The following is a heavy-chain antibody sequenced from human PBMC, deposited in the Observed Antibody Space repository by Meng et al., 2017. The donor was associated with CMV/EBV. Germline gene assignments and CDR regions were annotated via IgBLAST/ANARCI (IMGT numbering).Heavy chain of an antibody. CDR2: INHSGST. D-gene: IGHD6-13*01. J-gene: IGHJ4*02. Sequence: VQLTQWGAGLFKPSETLSPPCAVEGGSFSGYYWSGIRQPPGKGLEWIGEINHSGSTNYNPSLKSRVTISVDTSKNQFSLKLSSVTAADTAVYYCARGGIAAAGPFDYWGQGTLVTVSS. CDR1: GGSFSGYY. CDR3: ARGGIAAAGPFDY. V-gene: IGHV4-34*01.